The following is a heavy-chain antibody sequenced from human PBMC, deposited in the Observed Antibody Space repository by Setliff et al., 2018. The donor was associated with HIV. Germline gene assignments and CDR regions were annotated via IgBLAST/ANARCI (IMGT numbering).Heavy chain of an antibody. D-gene: IGHD6-19*01. CDR2: ISSSSSTI. V-gene: IGHV3-48*01. CDR1: GFTFSSYS. J-gene: IGHJ6*03. CDR3: VKDGSVAGRNYFYMDV. Sequence: GGSLRLSCAASGFTFSSYSMNWVRQAPGKGLEWVSYISSSSSTIYYADSVKGRFTVSRDNVWNSLYLLMNSLTAEDTASYYCVKDGSVAGRNYFYMDVWGKGTTGTVSS.